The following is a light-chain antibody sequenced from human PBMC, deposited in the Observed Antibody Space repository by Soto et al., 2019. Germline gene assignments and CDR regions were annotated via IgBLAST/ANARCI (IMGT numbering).Light chain of an antibody. CDR1: QDISNS. Sequence: DIQMTQSPSSLSASVGDRVTITCQASQDISNSLAWYQQKPGKVPKVLIYGASILQSGVPARFSGSGSGTDFTLTISSLQPEDVATYYCQKYNSAPLTFGGGTKVEI. J-gene: IGKJ4*01. CDR2: GAS. CDR3: QKYNSAPLT. V-gene: IGKV1-27*01.